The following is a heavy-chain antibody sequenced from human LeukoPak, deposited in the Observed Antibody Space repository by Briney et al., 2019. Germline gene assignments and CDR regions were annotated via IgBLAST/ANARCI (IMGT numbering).Heavy chain of an antibody. V-gene: IGHV1-3*04. D-gene: IGHD3-9*01. Sequence: GASVKVSCKASGYTFTTYAMHWVRQAPGQRLEWMGWINTGNGDTTYSQKFQGRVTFTRDTSASTAYMELSSLRSEDTAVYYCARGTTVLRYFDWLGRKQSRAKKYYFDYWGQGTLVTVSS. CDR2: INTGNGDT. CDR1: GYTFTTYA. J-gene: IGHJ4*02. CDR3: ARGTTVLRYFDWLGRKQSRAKKYYFDY.